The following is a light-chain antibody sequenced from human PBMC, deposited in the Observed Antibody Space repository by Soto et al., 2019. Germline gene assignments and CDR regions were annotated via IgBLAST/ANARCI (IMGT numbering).Light chain of an antibody. CDR2: GAS. CDR3: QQYDDWLRLT. CDR1: QSVNIY. Sequence: TLSVSPGERATLSCRASQSVNIYLAWYQQKPGHAPSLLIFGASYRATVIPARFSGSGSGTEFNLTISSLQSEDFAVYFCQQYDDWLRLTFGGGTKVDIK. V-gene: IGKV3D-15*01. J-gene: IGKJ4*01.